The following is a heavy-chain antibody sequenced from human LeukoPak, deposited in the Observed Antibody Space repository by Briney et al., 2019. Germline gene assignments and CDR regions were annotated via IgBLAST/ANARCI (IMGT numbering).Heavy chain of an antibody. V-gene: IGHV4-34*01. CDR3: ARDRAGEGDFDY. D-gene: IGHD7-27*01. J-gene: IGHJ4*02. CDR2: INHSGST. CDR1: GGSFSGYY. Sequence: SETLSLTCAVYGGSFSGYYWSWIRQPPGKGLEWIGEINHSGSTNYNPSLKSRVTISVDTSKNQFSLKLSSVTAADTAVYYCARDRAGEGDFDYWGQGTLVTVSS.